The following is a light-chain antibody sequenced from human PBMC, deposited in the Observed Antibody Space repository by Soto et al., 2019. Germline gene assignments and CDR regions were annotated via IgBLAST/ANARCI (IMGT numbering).Light chain of an antibody. CDR2: STS. V-gene: IGLV7-43*01. CDR3: LIYYGGAQV. J-gene: IGLJ2*01. Sequence: QAVVTQEPSLTVSPGGTVTLTCASSTGAVASGYYPNWFQQKPGQAPRALIYSTSNTHSWTPARFSGSLLGGKAALTLSGXXXXXXXXXXCLIYYGGAQVFGGGTLLTVL. CDR1: TGAVASGYY.